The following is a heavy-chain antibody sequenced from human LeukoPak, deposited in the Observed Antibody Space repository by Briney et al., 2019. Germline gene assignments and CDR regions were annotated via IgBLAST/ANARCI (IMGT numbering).Heavy chain of an antibody. J-gene: IGHJ5*02. CDR3: ARGLSTMIVVVPRKGNWFDP. CDR2: INYSGST. Sequence: GSLRLSCAASGFTFSSYGMSWVRQAPGKGLEWIGEINYSGSTNYNPSLKSRVTISVDTSKNQFSLKLSSVTAADTAVYYCARGLSTMIVVVPRKGNWFDPWGQGTLVTVSS. D-gene: IGHD3-22*01. V-gene: IGHV4-34*01. CDR1: GFTFSSYG.